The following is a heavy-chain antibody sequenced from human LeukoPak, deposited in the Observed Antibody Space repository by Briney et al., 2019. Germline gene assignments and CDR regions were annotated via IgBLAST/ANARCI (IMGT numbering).Heavy chain of an antibody. V-gene: IGHV4-31*03. D-gene: IGHD3-3*01. CDR3: ARGRFYEPLAF. J-gene: IGHJ4*02. CDR2: IHPGGSS. CDR1: GGSISNGADY. Sequence: PSETLSLTCSVSGGSISNGADYGTWIRQHPGKGLEWMGYIHPGGSSYYNPSLWSRLSMSVDTSKNQFSLNLNSVTASDTAVYFCARGRFYEPLAFWGQGILVTVSS.